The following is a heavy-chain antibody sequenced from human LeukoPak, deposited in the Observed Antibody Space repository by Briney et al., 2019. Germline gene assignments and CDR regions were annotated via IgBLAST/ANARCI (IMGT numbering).Heavy chain of an antibody. CDR1: GGSFSGYY. J-gene: IGHJ4*02. CDR2: INHSGST. Sequence: PSETLSLTCAVYGGSFSGYYWSWIRQPPGKGLEWIGEINHSGSTNYNPSLKSRVTISVDTSKNQFSLKLSSVTAADTAVYYCARGVLSSGWYQSPRVRFDYWGQGTLVTVSS. V-gene: IGHV4-34*01. D-gene: IGHD6-19*01. CDR3: ARGVLSSGWYQSPRVRFDY.